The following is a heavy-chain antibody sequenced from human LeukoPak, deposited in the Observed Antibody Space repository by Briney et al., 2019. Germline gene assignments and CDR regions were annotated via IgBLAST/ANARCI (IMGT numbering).Heavy chain of an antibody. CDR2: ISYDGSNK. V-gene: IGHV3-30*03. Sequence: PGGSLRLSCAASGFTFSSYGMHWVRQAPGKGLEWVAVISYDGSNKYYADSVKGRFTISRDNPKNTLYLQMNSLRAEDTAVYYCARGGYCGSDCYSPWGQGTLVTVSS. CDR1: GFTFSSYG. J-gene: IGHJ5*02. CDR3: ARGGYCGSDCYSP. D-gene: IGHD2-21*02.